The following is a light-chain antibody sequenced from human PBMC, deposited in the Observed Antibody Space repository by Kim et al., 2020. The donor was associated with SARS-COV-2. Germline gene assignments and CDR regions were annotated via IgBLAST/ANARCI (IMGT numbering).Light chain of an antibody. CDR3: QRRSNWTPENT. CDR1: QSVSSC. Sequence: PGEGATHSCRASQSVSSCYGWYQQKPGQAPRLMIHDAGTRATGIPVRFSGSGSGTDFTLTISSREPEDFAVYDCQRRSNWTPENTFGQGTRLEIK. CDR2: DAG. V-gene: IGKV3-11*01. J-gene: IGKJ5*01.